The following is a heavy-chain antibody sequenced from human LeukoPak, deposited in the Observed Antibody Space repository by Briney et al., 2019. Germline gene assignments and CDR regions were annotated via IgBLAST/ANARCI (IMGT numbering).Heavy chain of an antibody. D-gene: IGHD5-24*01. V-gene: IGHV3-48*03. CDR2: ISSSGSTI. CDR3: GRARWLQRNDY. CDR1: GFTFSSYE. J-gene: IGHJ4*02. Sequence: GGSLRLSCAASGFTFSSYEMNWVRQAPGKGLEWVSYISSSGSTIYYADSVKGRFTISRDNAKNSLYLQMNSLRAEDTAVYYCGRARWLQRNDYWGQGTLVTVSS.